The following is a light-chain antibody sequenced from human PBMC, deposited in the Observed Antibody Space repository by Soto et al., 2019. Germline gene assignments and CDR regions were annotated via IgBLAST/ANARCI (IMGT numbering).Light chain of an antibody. Sequence: QSALTQPASVSGSPGQSISISCTGTSSDVGPYNYVSWYQQHPGKAPKLMIFEVSNRPSGVSNRFSGSKSGNTASLTISGLQAEDEADYYCSSFTSSITYVFGTGTKLTVL. CDR3: SSFTSSITYV. V-gene: IGLV2-14*01. CDR2: EVS. J-gene: IGLJ1*01. CDR1: SSDVGPYNY.